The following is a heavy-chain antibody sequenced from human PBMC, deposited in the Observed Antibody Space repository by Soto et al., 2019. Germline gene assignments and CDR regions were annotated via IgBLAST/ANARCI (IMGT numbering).Heavy chain of an antibody. D-gene: IGHD1-1*01. J-gene: IGHJ4*02. CDR2: ISDDGSTA. CDR1: GFTFSAYW. CDR3: ARGPRVSSTGTGAH. Sequence: GGSLRLSCAVSGFTFSAYWMHWVRQVPGKGLTWVSRISDDGSTATYADSVKGRFIISRDNAKNTLYLQMNTLRADDSGLYYCARGPRVSSTGTGAHWGRGTLVTVSS. V-gene: IGHV3-74*01.